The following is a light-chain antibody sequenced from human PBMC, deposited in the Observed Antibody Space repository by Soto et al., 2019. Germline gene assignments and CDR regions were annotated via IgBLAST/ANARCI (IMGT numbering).Light chain of an antibody. CDR2: DAS. CDR3: QQYNSYQLT. J-gene: IGKJ4*01. V-gene: IGKV1-5*01. Sequence: DIQMTQSPSTLSASVGDRVTITCRASQSISSWLAWYQQKPGKAPKLLIYDASSLESGVPSRFSGSGSGTEFTLPISSLQPDDFAPYYYQQYNSYQLTFGGGNKVEIK. CDR1: QSISSW.